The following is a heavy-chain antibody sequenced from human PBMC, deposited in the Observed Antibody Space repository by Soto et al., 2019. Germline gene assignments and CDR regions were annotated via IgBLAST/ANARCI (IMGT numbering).Heavy chain of an antibody. CDR1: GGSVSSGSYY. D-gene: IGHD3-10*01. J-gene: IGHJ4*02. CDR2: IYYSGST. CDR3: ARESYTMVRGVIDY. Sequence: SETLSLTCTVSGGSVSSGSYYCIWIRQSPGKGLEWIGNIYYSGSTYYNPSLRSRVTISVDTSKNQFSLKLSSVTAADTAVYYCARESYTMVRGVIDYWGQGTLVTVSS. V-gene: IGHV4-61*01.